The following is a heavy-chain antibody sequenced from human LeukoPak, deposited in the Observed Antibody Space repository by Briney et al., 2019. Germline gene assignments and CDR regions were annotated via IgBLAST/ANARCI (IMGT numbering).Heavy chain of an antibody. CDR3: AYSGYSFGVGAFDI. J-gene: IGHJ3*02. V-gene: IGHV1-2*02. CDR2: INPNSGGT. D-gene: IGHD3-22*01. Sequence: ASVKVSCKASGYTFTSYYMHWVRQAPGQGLEWMGWINPNSGGTNYAQKFQGRVTMTRDTSISTAYMELSRLRSDDTAVYYCAYSGYSFGVGAFDIWGQGTMVTVSS. CDR1: GYTFTSYY.